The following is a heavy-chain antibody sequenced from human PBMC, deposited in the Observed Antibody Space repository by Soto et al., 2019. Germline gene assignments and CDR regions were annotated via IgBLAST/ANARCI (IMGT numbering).Heavy chain of an antibody. D-gene: IGHD2-2*01. CDR2: ISHSGDT. J-gene: IGHJ6*02. CDR3: TRIYCTTTSCFINGMDV. Sequence: SETLSLTCAVSGYVITNGYHRGWIRQPPGKELEWIGTISHSGDTYYNPSLKSRVTISIDTAKNHLSLILSSVTAADTATYYCTRIYCTTTSCFINGMDVWGQGTTVTVSS. V-gene: IGHV4-38-2*01. CDR1: GYVITNGYH.